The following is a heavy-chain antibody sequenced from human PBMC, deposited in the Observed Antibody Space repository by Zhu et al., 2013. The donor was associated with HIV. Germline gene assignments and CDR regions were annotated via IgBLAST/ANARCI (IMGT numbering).Heavy chain of an antibody. J-gene: IGHJ3*02. V-gene: IGHV1-2*02. Sequence: QVQLVQSGAEVKKPGASVKVSCKASGYTFTDYYIHWVRQAPGQGPEWMGWINPNSGGTHYAQKFQGRVTMTRDTSTSTVYMELSSLRSEDTAVYYCARDRGRAVEMATGDAFDIWGQGTMVTVSS. D-gene: IGHD5-12*01. CDR3: ARDRGRAVEMATGDAFDI. CDR1: GYTFTDYY. CDR2: INPNSGGT.